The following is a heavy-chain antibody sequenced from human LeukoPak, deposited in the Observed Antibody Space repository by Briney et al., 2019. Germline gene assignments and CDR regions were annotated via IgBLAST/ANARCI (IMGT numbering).Heavy chain of an antibody. D-gene: IGHD2-15*01. J-gene: IGHJ5*02. Sequence: PSETLSLTCTVSGGSISSYYWSWIRHPPGKGLEWIGYIYYSGSTNYNPSLKSRVTISVDTSKNQFSLKLSSVTAADTAVYYCARYGGGIGEDWFDPWGQGTLVTVFS. V-gene: IGHV4-59*01. CDR1: GGSISSYY. CDR3: ARYGGGIGEDWFDP. CDR2: IYYSGST.